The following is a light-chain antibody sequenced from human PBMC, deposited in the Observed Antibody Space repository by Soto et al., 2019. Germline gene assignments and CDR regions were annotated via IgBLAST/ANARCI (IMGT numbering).Light chain of an antibody. CDR3: QQYNNWPPIT. J-gene: IGKJ5*01. Sequence: IVLKQSPGTLSLSPGDRVTLSCRASQSVNTKLAWYQQKPGQAPRLLIYGASTRATGIPARFSGSGSGTEFTLTISSLQSEDFAVYYCQQYNNWPPITFGQGTRLEIK. CDR1: QSVNTK. V-gene: IGKV3-15*01. CDR2: GAS.